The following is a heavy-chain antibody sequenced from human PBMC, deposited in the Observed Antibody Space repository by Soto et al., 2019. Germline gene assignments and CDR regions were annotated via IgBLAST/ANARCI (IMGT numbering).Heavy chain of an antibody. V-gene: IGHV1-69*04. J-gene: IGHJ6*03. CDR2: IIPILGIA. Sequence: SVKVSCKASGGTFSSYTISWVRQAPGQGLEWMGRIIPILGIANYAQKFQGRVTITADKSTSTAYMELSSLRSEDTAVYYCARDREYYYGSGRADYYYYMDVWGKGTTVTVSS. CDR3: ARDREYYYGSGRADYYYYMDV. CDR1: GGTFSSYT. D-gene: IGHD3-10*01.